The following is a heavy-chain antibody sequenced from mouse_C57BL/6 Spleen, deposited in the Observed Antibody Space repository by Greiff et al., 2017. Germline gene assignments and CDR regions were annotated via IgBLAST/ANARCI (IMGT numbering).Heavy chain of an antibody. CDR1: VFTFSDYG. CDR2: ISSGSSTI. CDR3: ARGITTVVAPDD. D-gene: IGHD1-1*01. V-gene: IGHV5-17*01. J-gene: IGHJ2*01. Sequence: EVLLVESGGGLVKPGGSLKLSCAASVFTFSDYGMHWVRQAPEKGLEWVAYISSGSSTIYYADTVKGRFTISRDNAKNTLFLQMTSLRSEDTAMYYCARGITTVVAPDDWGQGTTLTGSS.